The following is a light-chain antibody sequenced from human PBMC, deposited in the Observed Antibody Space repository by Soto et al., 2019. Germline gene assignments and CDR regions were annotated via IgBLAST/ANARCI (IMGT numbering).Light chain of an antibody. Sequence: DLVMTQSPLSLPVTPGEPASISCRSSQSLLQSNGYNYLDWYLQKPGQSPQLLIYLGSNRASGVPDRFSGSGSGTDFTLKISRVEAEDVGVYYCMQALQTPRTFGQGTKLEIK. V-gene: IGKV2-28*01. CDR3: MQALQTPRT. CDR1: QSLLQSNGYNY. J-gene: IGKJ2*01. CDR2: LGS.